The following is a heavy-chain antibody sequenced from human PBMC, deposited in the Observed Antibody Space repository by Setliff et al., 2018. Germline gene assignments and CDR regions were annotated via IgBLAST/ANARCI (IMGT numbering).Heavy chain of an antibody. J-gene: IGHJ4*02. Sequence: PGGSLRLSCAASGFTFDDYGMSWVRQVPGKGLEWVSRMKEDGGVTNYADPVKGRFTISRDNAKNTLYLEMNSLRAEDTAGYYCGTHXXXTDDYWGQGTLVTVSS. CDR1: GFTFDDYG. CDR2: MKEDGGVT. V-gene: IGHV3-20*04. CDR3: GTHXXXTDDY. D-gene: IGHD4-17*01.